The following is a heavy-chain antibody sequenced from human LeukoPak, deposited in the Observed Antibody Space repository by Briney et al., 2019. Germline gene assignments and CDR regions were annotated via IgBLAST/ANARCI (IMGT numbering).Heavy chain of an antibody. CDR2: IYYSGST. CDR1: GGSISSSSYY. CDR3: ARLYYGDLNWFDP. Sequence: SETLSLTCTVSGGSISSSSYYWGWIRQPPGKGLEWIGSIYYSGSTYYNPSLKSRVTISVDTSKNQFSLKLSPVTAADTAVYYCARLYYGDLNWFDPWGQGTLVTVSS. D-gene: IGHD4-17*01. V-gene: IGHV4-39*01. J-gene: IGHJ5*02.